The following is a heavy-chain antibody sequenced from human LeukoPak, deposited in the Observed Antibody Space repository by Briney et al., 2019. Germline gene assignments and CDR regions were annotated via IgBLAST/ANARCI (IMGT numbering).Heavy chain of an antibody. D-gene: IGHD3-22*01. CDR1: GFTFSSYS. V-gene: IGHV3-21*01. CDR3: AKAMSTDHYDSRGFYRVDFDS. Sequence: GGSLRLSCAASGFTFSSYSMNWVRQAPGKGLEWVSSISSSSSYIYYADSVKGRFTISRDNAKNSLYLQMNSLRAEDTAVYYCAKAMSTDHYDSRGFYRVDFDSWGQGTLVTVSS. CDR2: ISSSSSYI. J-gene: IGHJ4*02.